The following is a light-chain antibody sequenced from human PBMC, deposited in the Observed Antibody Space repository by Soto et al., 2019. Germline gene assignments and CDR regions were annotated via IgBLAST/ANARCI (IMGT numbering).Light chain of an antibody. CDR1: NSDIGDNT. Sequence: QSVLTQPPSASGTPGQRVTISCSGSNSDIGDNTVNWYQQLPGTAPKLLIFANDQRPSGVPDRFSGSKSGTSVSLAISGLQSEDEADYYCAAWDDSLNGRVFGGGTKLTVL. CDR2: AND. V-gene: IGLV1-44*01. J-gene: IGLJ3*02. CDR3: AAWDDSLNGRV.